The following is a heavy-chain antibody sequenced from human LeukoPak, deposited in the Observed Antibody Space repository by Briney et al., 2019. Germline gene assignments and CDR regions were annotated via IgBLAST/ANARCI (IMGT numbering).Heavy chain of an antibody. D-gene: IGHD2-15*01. V-gene: IGHV3-23*01. CDR3: AKDPIVVVVAATRQNY. CDR1: GFTFSSYA. Sequence: PSGGSLRLSCAASGFTFSSYAMSWVRQAPGKGLEWVSAISGSGGSTYYADSVKGRFTISRDNSENTLYLQMNSLRAEDTAVYYCAKDPIVVVVAATRQNYWGQGTLVTVSS. J-gene: IGHJ4*02. CDR2: ISGSGGST.